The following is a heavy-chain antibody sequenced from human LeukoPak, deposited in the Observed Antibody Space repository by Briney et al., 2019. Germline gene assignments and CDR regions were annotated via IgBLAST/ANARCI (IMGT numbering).Heavy chain of an antibody. D-gene: IGHD5-18*01. V-gene: IGHV1-3*01. J-gene: IGHJ5*02. CDR1: GYTFTSYA. Sequence: ASVKVSCKASGYTFTSYAMHWVRQAPGQRLEWMGWINAGNGNTKYSQKFQGRVTITRDTSASTAYMELSSLRSEDTAVYYCARGDPIQLKPNWFDPWGQGTLVTVSS. CDR2: INAGNGNT. CDR3: ARGDPIQLKPNWFDP.